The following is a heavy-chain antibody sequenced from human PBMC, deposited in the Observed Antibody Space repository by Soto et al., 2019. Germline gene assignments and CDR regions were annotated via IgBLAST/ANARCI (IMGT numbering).Heavy chain of an antibody. CDR3: ARSAGGGNSVYSYYYYGMDV. CDR1: GGTFSNYA. D-gene: IGHD6-19*01. V-gene: IGHV1-69*01. J-gene: IGHJ6*02. Sequence: SVKVSCKASGGTFSNYAIRWVRQAPGQGLEWMGGIIPIFGAANYAQKFQGRVTITADESTSTAYMELSSLRSEDTAVYYCARSAGGGNSVYSYYYYGMDVWGQGTTVTVSS. CDR2: IIPIFGAA.